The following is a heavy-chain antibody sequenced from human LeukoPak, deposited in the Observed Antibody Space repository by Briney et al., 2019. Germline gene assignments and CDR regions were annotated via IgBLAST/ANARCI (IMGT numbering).Heavy chain of an antibody. V-gene: IGHV4-59*01. CDR2: IYYSGST. CDR1: GGSISSYY. J-gene: IGHJ4*02. CDR3: ARGEYYFDY. Sequence: ETLSLTCTVSGGSISSYYWSWIRQPPGKGLEWIGYIYYSGSTNYNPSLKRRVTISVETSKNQFSLKLSSVTAADTAVYYCARGEYYFDYWGQGTLVTVSS. D-gene: IGHD3-10*01.